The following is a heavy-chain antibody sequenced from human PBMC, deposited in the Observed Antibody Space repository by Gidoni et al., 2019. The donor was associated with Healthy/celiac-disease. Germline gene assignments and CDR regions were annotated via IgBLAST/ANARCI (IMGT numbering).Heavy chain of an antibody. D-gene: IGHD2-15*01. Sequence: QVQLVQSGAEVKKPGASVKVSCQASGSTFTSYAMHWVRQAPGQRLEWMGWINAGNGNTKYSQKFQDRVTITRDTSASTAYMELSSLRSEDTAVYYCASESCTGGSCYSFRFDPWGQGTLVTVSS. CDR3: ASESCTGGSCYSFRFDP. CDR1: GSTFTSYA. CDR2: INAGNGNT. J-gene: IGHJ5*02. V-gene: IGHV1-3*01.